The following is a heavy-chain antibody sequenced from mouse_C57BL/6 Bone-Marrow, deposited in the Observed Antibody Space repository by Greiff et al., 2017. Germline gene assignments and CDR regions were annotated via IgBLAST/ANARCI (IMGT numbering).Heavy chain of an antibody. Sequence: VQRQQSGAELVRPGASVKLSCTASGFNIKDDYMHWVKQRPEQGLEWIGWIDPENGDTEYASKFQGKATITADTSSNTAYLQLSSLTSEDTAVYYCTTALSLYWGQGTTLTVSS. CDR1: GFNIKDDY. CDR3: TTALSLY. V-gene: IGHV14-4*01. J-gene: IGHJ2*01. CDR2: IDPENGDT.